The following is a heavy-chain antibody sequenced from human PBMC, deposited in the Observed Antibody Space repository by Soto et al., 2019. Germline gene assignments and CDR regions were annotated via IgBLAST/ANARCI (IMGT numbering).Heavy chain of an antibody. V-gene: IGHV1-2*02. CDR2: VNPNSGGT. CDR3: ARSIAARRTVDY. D-gene: IGHD6-6*01. Sequence: ASVKVSCKASGYTFTAYYMHWVRQAPGRGLEWMGWVNPNSGGTNYAQKFQGRVTMTRDTSITTAYMELSRLRSDDTAVYYCARSIAARRTVDYWGQGTLVTVSS. J-gene: IGHJ4*01. CDR1: GYTFTAYY.